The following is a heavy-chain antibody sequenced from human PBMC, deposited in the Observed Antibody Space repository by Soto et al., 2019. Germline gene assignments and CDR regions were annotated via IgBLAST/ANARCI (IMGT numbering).Heavy chain of an antibody. Sequence: QVQLVQSGAEVKKPGASVKVSCKASGYTFTGYYMHWVRQAPGQGLEWMGWINPNSGGTNYAQEFQGWVTMTRDTSISTAYMELSRLRSDDTAVYYCARSGVYPTIYYYYGMDVWGQGTTVTVSS. CDR1: GYTFTGYY. V-gene: IGHV1-2*04. J-gene: IGHJ6*02. CDR3: ARSGVYPTIYYYYGMDV. D-gene: IGHD2-2*01. CDR2: INPNSGGT.